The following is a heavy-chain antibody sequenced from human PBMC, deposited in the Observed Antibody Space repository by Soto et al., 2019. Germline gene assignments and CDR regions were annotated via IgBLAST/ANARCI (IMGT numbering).Heavy chain of an antibody. Sequence: QVQLVESGGGVVQPGRSLRLSCAASGFTFSSYGMHWVRQAPGKRLEWVAVIWYDGSNKYYADSVKGRFTISRDNSKNTLYLQMNSLRAEDTAVYYCARDTGYCSGGSCHSSLHYWGQGTLVTVSS. V-gene: IGHV3-33*01. D-gene: IGHD2-15*01. J-gene: IGHJ4*02. CDR1: GFTFSSYG. CDR3: ARDTGYCSGGSCHSSLHY. CDR2: IWYDGSNK.